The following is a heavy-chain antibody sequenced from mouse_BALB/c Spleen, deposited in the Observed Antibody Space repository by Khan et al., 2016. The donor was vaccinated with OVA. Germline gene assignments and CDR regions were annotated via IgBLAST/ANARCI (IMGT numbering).Heavy chain of an antibody. CDR1: GFSLTSYG. J-gene: IGHJ4*01. Sequence: QVQLKQSGPGLVAPSQSLSITCTVSGFSLTSYGVNWVRQPPGKGLEWLGVIWGDGTKNYRSNLMSRQSISKDNSQSQVFLKQSSRQTDDAATYYCAKWGTANYYAMDYWGQGTSVTVSS. D-gene: IGHD1-2*01. CDR3: AKWGTANYYAMDY. V-gene: IGHV2-3*01. CDR2: IWGDGTK.